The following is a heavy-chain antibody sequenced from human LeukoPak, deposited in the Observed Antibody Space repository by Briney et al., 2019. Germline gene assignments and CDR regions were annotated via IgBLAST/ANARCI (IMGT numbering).Heavy chain of an antibody. V-gene: IGHV3-53*01. CDR3: ARGGGSGSYESFDY. CDR1: GFSVNSNY. Sequence: GGSLRLSCAASGFSVNSNYMSWVRQAPGKGLEWVSVISGGGSTYYADSVKGRLTISRDISKNTLYLQMNSLRAEDTAVYYCARGGGSGSYESFDYWGQGALVTVSS. D-gene: IGHD3-10*01. CDR2: ISGGGST. J-gene: IGHJ4*02.